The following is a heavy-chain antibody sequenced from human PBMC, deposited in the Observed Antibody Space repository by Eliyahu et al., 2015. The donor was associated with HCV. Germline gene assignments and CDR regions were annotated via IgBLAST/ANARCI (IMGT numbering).Heavy chain of an antibody. Sequence: SGFTFSSYGMHWVRQAPGKGLEWVAVIWYDGSNKYYADSVKGRFTISRDNSKNTLYLQMNSLRAEDTAVYYCARDGGRDFWSGYFSPSWFDPWGQGTLVTVSS. D-gene: IGHD3-3*01. J-gene: IGHJ5*02. CDR3: ARDGGRDFWSGYFSPSWFDP. CDR1: GFTFSSYG. CDR2: IWYDGSNK. V-gene: IGHV3-33*01.